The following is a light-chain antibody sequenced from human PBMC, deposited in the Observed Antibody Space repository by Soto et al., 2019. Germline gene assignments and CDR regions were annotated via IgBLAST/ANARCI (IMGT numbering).Light chain of an antibody. Sequence: QSVLTQPASVSGSPGQSIAISCTGTSSDVGGYNYVSWYQHHPGKATKLMIYDVSNRPSGVSNRFSGSKSGNTASLTISGFQAEDEADYYCSSYTSNSTLYVFGTGTKATVL. CDR1: SSDVGGYNY. J-gene: IGLJ1*01. V-gene: IGLV2-14*03. CDR3: SSYTSNSTLYV. CDR2: DVS.